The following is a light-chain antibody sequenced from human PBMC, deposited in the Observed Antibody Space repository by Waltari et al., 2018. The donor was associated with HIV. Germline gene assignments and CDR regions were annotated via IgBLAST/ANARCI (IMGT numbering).Light chain of an antibody. CDR1: QSLLHSSGYNF. J-gene: IGKJ4*01. CDR3: MQGLQIPLT. Sequence: IVLTQSPLSLSVTPGAPASLSCPSNQSLLHSSGYNFLDWYMQKPGQSPQVLIYLAYNRASGVPARFSGSGSATDFTLKISRVEAEDVGFYYCMQGLQIPLTFGGGTKVEIK. V-gene: IGKV2-28*01. CDR2: LAY.